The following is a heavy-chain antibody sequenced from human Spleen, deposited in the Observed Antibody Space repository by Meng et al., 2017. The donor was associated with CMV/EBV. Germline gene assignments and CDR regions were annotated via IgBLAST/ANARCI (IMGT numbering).Heavy chain of an antibody. Sequence: LSLTCAASGFTVNYAWMTWVRQAPGKGLEWVGHIKSKADGGTTDYAAPVKGRFTISRDDSRNTVYLQMNSLKTEDTAVYYCTTMRTGTTDYWGQGTLVTVSS. CDR3: TTMRTGTTDY. CDR1: GFTVNYAW. D-gene: IGHD1-1*01. J-gene: IGHJ4*02. CDR2: IKSKADGGTT. V-gene: IGHV3-15*01.